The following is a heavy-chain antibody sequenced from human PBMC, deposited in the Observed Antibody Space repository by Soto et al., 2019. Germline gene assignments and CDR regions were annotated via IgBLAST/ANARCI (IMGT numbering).Heavy chain of an antibody. D-gene: IGHD6-19*01. J-gene: IGHJ6*02. CDR3: ARHSSGWYSGIGHAHKRKDGMDV. Sequence: PGESLKISCKGSGYSFTSYWIGWVRQMPGKGLEWMGIIYPGDSDTRYSPSFQGQVTISADKSISTAYLQWSSLKASDTAMYYCARHSSGWYSGIGHAHKRKDGMDVWGQGTTVTVSS. CDR1: GYSFTSYW. CDR2: IYPGDSDT. V-gene: IGHV5-51*01.